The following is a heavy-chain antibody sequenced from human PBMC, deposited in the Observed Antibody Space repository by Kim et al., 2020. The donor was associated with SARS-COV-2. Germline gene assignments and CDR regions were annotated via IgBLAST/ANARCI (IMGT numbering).Heavy chain of an antibody. V-gene: IGHV3-23*01. Sequence: GVSTKYADSVKGRFTISRDNSKNTWYLQMNRLRVEDTAVYYCVKGIAASWGQGTLVTVSS. CDR2: GVST. J-gene: IGHJ5*02. D-gene: IGHD6-13*01. CDR3: VKGIAAS.